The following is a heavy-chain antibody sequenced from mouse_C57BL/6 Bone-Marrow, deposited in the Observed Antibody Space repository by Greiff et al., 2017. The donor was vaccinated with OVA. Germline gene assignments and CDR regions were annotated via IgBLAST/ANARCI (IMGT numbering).Heavy chain of an antibody. CDR1: GYTFTSYW. Sequence: QVQLQQPGAELVKPGASVKLSCTASGYTFTSYWITWVKQRPGQGLEWIGDIYPGSGSTNYNEKFKSQATLTVDTSSSTAYMQLSSLTSEDSAVYYCARTYYGYDGVDYWGQGTTLTVSS. V-gene: IGHV1-55*01. CDR3: ARTYYGYDGVDY. J-gene: IGHJ2*01. CDR2: IYPGSGST. D-gene: IGHD2-9*01.